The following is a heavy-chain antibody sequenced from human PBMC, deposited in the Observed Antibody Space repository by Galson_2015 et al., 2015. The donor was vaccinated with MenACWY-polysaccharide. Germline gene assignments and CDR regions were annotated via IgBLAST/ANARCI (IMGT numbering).Heavy chain of an antibody. J-gene: IGHJ6*02. D-gene: IGHD1-20*01. Sequence: SLRLPCEASGFTFSSYWMYWVRQGRGKGVVWVSRITRDGSSTSYANSVKGRFTISRDNAKNTLYLQMNSLRAEDTAVYYCARETTSITSAGMYVWGQGTTVTVSS. CDR1: GFTFSSYW. CDR2: ITRDGSST. V-gene: IGHV3-74*01. CDR3: ARETTSITSAGMYV.